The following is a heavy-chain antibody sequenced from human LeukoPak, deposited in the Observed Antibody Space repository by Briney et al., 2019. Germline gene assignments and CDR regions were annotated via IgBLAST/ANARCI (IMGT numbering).Heavy chain of an antibody. CDR3: TRHYDFWSGYYTYDY. CDR2: IYSGGST. D-gene: IGHD3-3*01. CDR1: GFTVSSNY. J-gene: IGHJ4*02. V-gene: IGHV3-53*01. Sequence: GGSLRLSCVVSGFTVSSNYMSWVRQAPGKGLEWVSVIYSGGSTYYAHSVKGRFTLSRDNSKNTLYLQMNSLRAEDTAVYYCTRHYDFWSGYYTYDYWGQGTLVTVSS.